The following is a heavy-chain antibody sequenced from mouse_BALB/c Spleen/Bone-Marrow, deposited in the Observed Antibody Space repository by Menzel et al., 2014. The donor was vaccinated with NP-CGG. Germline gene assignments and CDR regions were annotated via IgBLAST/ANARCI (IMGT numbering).Heavy chain of an antibody. CDR2: FDPANGNT. V-gene: IGHV14-3*02. J-gene: IGHJ2*01. D-gene: IGHD2-14*01. Sequence: EVQVLQSGADLVKPGASGKLSCTASVFNINDTYMHWVKQRSEQGLEWIGRFDPANGNTKYDPKFQGKATITADTSSNTAYLQLSKLTSEDPDVYYCTRYRLGPCNDYWRQGNTLTVSS. CDR3: TRYRLGPCNDY. CDR1: VFNINDTY.